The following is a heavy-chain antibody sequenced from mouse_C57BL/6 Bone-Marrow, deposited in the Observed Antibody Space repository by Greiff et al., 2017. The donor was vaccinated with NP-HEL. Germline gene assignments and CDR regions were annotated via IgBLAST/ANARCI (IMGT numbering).Heavy chain of an antibody. D-gene: IGHD1-1*01. V-gene: IGHV1-19*01. CDR1: GYTFTDYY. J-gene: IGHJ3*01. CDR2: INPYNGGT. CDR3: ARLYGGFAY. Sequence: VQLQQSGPVLVKPGASVKMSCKASGYTFTDYYMNWVKQSHGKSLEWIGVINPYNGGTSYNQKFKGKATLTVDKSSSTAYMELNSLTSEDSAVYYCARLYGGFAYWGQGTLVTVSA.